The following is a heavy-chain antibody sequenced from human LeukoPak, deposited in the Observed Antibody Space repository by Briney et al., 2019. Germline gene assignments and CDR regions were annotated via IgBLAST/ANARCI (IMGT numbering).Heavy chain of an antibody. CDR3: ARVRELGYCSGGSCYPTFPWFDP. CDR2: INPNSGGT. J-gene: IGHJ5*02. D-gene: IGHD2-15*01. CDR1: GYTFTSYG. V-gene: IGHV1-2*02. Sequence: ASVKVSCKASGYTFTSYGISWVRQAPGQGLEWMGWINPNSGGTNYAQKFQGRVTMTRDTSISTAYMELSRLRSDDTAVYYCARVRELGYCSGGSCYPTFPWFDPWGQGTLVTVSS.